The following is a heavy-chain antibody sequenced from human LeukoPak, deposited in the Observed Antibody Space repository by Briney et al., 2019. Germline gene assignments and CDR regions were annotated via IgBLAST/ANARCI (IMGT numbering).Heavy chain of an antibody. J-gene: IGHJ4*02. D-gene: IGHD5-18*01. CDR3: ARDRDTTMVRYSDY. CDR2: ISAYNGNT. CDR1: GYTFTSYS. Sequence: GASVKVSCKASGYTFTSYSISWVRQAPGQGLEWMGWISAYNGNTNYAQKLQGRVTMTTDTSTSTAYMELRSLRSDDTAVYYCARDRDTTMVRYSDYWGQGTLVTVSS. V-gene: IGHV1-18*01.